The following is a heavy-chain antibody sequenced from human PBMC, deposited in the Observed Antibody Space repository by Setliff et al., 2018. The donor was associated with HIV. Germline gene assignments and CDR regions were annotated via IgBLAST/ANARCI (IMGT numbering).Heavy chain of an antibody. J-gene: IGHJ4*02. CDR1: AASIRSHY. CDR2: FCYTGST. V-gene: IGHV4-59*11. CDR3: ARHTVFVRYFDH. D-gene: IGHD2-2*02. Sequence: SETLSLTCTVSAASIRSHYWSWIRQSPGKGLEWIGNFCYTGSTDYNPSFKSRVTISLDKSNNQISLNLSSATAADTAVYYCARHTVFVRYFDHWGQGMLVTVS.